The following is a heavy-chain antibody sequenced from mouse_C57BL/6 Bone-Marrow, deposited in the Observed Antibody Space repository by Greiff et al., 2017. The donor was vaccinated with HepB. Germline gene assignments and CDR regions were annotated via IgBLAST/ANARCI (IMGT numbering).Heavy chain of an antibody. CDR1: GYTFTSYW. D-gene: IGHD2-1*01. J-gene: IGHJ4*01. Sequence: QVQLQQPGTELVKPGASVKLSCKASGYTFTSYWMPWVRQRPGQGLEWIGNINPSNGGTNYNEKFKSKATLTVDKSSSTAYMQLSSLTSEDSAVYYCARRGPIYYGIFYYAMDYWGQGTSVTVSS. CDR3: ARRGPIYYGIFYYAMDY. CDR2: INPSNGGT. V-gene: IGHV1-53*01.